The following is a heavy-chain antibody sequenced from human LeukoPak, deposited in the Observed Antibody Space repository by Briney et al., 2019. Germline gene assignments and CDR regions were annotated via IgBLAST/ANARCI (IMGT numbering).Heavy chain of an antibody. D-gene: IGHD2/OR15-2a*01. V-gene: IGHV3-11*03. CDR1: GFTFSDYY. CDR2: ISGSLTYS. Sequence: GGSLSLSCAASGFTFSDYYMTWIRQAPGKGLEWVSSISGSLTYSDYTDSVKGRFTISRDNAKSALYLHMDSLRAGDTAVYYCARLSTSAVTRNFLGHWGQGILVTVSS. J-gene: IGHJ1*01. CDR3: ARLSTSAVTRNFLGH.